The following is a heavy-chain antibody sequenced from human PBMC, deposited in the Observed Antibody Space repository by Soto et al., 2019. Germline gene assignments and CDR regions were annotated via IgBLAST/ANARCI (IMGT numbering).Heavy chain of an antibody. CDR1: GGSISSNSYY. CDR3: ARFDHRGYFRVLPAF. CDR2: MYYSGAT. Sequence: SETLSLTCTVSGGSISSNSYYWDWIRQXPGKGLEWIGSMYYSGATYHNPSLQSRVTISVDTSKNQFSLSLSSLTAADTAVYYCARFDHRGYFRVLPAFWGRGILVPVS. D-gene: IGHD3-9*01. V-gene: IGHV4-39*07. J-gene: IGHJ4*02.